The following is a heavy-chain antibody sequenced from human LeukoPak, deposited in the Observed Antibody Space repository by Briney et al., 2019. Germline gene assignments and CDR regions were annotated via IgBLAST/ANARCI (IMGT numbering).Heavy chain of an antibody. Sequence: SETLSLTCAVSGGSISSGGYSWSWIRQPPGKGLEWIGYIYHSGSTNYNPSLKSRVTISVDTSKNQFSLKLTSVTAADTAVYYCARLGGSYVDYWDQGTLVTVSS. CDR3: ARLGGSYVDY. D-gene: IGHD1-26*01. J-gene: IGHJ4*02. CDR1: GGSISSGGYS. CDR2: IYHSGST. V-gene: IGHV4-30-2*01.